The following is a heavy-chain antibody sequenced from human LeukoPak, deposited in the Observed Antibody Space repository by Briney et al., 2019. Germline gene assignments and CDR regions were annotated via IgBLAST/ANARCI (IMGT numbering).Heavy chain of an antibody. CDR2: IYPGDSDT. CDR3: ARRVGSSSWYGVYYYMDV. CDR1: GYSFTSYW. D-gene: IGHD6-13*01. V-gene: IGHV5-51*01. J-gene: IGHJ6*03. Sequence: GESLKISCKGSGYSFTSYWIGWVRQMPGKGLEGMGIIYPGDSDTRYSPSFQSQVTISADKSISPAYLQWSSLKASDTAMYYCARRVGSSSWYGVYYYMDVWGKGTTVTVSS.